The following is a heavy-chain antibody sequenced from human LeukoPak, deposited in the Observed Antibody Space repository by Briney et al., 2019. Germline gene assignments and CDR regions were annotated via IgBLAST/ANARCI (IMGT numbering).Heavy chain of an antibody. V-gene: IGHV4-61*02. Sequence: SQTLSLTCTVSGGSISSGNYYWSWIRQPAGKGLEWIGRIYTSGSTNYNPSLKSRVTMSVDTSKNQFSLKLSSVTAADTAVYYCARVSLVRGAPDYYFDYWGQGTLVTVSS. D-gene: IGHD3-10*01. CDR3: ARVSLVRGAPDYYFDY. J-gene: IGHJ4*02. CDR1: GGSISSGNYY. CDR2: IYTSGST.